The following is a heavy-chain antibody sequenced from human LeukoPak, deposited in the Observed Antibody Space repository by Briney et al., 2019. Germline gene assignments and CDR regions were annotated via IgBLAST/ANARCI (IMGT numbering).Heavy chain of an antibody. CDR1: GFSLSSFG. V-gene: IGHV3-23*01. Sequence: GGSLRLSCAASGFSLSSFGMRWVRQAPGKGVEWVSSISGVGAVTHYADSVKGRFTISRENTNNTVYEKMNSERGEDTAMYFCAKGHSKGASVGSDGLLWDVWGQGTLVTVSS. CDR3: AKGHSKGASVGSDGLLWDV. D-gene: IGHD2/OR15-2a*01. J-gene: IGHJ4*02. CDR2: ISGVGAVT.